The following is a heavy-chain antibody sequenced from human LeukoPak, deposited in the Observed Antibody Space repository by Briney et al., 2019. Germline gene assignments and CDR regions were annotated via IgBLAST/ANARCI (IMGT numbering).Heavy chain of an antibody. CDR2: ITHKGSNK. J-gene: IGHJ4*02. CDR1: GYTFSNYG. V-gene: IGHV1-8*02. CDR3: ATTNYRLPFDY. D-gene: IGHD1-7*01. Sequence: WASVRLSCEASGYTFSNYGINWVRQASGQGLEWIAYITHKGSNKCYAERVKGRVTMTRDTSISTAYMELSSLRSDDTAVYYWATTNYRLPFDYWGQGTPVTVSS.